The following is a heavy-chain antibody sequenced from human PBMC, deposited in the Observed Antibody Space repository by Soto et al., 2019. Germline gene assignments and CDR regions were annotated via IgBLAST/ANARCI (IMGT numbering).Heavy chain of an antibody. Sequence: GKGLEWVANIKQDGSEKYYVDSVKGRFTISRDNAKNSLYLQMNSLRAEDTAVYYFARVPHDTAMVTSWFDPWVQGTLVTVSS. CDR2: IKQDGSEK. V-gene: IGHV3-7*05. J-gene: IGHJ5*02. D-gene: IGHD5-18*01. CDR3: ARVPHDTAMVTSWFDP.